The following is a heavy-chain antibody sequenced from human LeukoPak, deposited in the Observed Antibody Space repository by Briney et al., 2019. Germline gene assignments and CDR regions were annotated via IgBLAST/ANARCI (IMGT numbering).Heavy chain of an antibody. V-gene: IGHV1-3*01. D-gene: IGHD4-17*01. CDR3: ARARWTSTGTTYYLDY. Sequence: AGNGKTKYSQKFQDRVTITRDTSASTAYLELSGLRFEDTAVYFCARARWTSTGTTYYLDYWGQGTLVTVSS. J-gene: IGHJ4*02. CDR2: AGNGKT.